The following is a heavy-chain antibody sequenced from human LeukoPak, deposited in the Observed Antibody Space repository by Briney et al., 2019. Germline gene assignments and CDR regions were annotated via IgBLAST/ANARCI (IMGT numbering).Heavy chain of an antibody. D-gene: IGHD6-13*01. CDR1: SGSISSYY. V-gene: IGHV4-59*01. CDR2: IYYSGST. J-gene: IGHJ4*02. CDR3: ARGLMMAVAGRGEFHY. Sequence: SETLSLTCIVSSGSISSYYWSWIRQPPGKGLEWIGYIYYSGSTNYNPSLKSRVTISVDTSKNQFSLKLSSVTAADTAVYYCARGLMMAVAGRGEFHYWGQGTLVTVSS.